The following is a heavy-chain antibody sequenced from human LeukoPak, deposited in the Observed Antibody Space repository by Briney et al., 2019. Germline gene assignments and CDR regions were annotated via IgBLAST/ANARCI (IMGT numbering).Heavy chain of an antibody. V-gene: IGHV3-48*04. D-gene: IGHD3-10*02. CDR1: GFTFSNYT. CDR3: AELGITMIGGV. J-gene: IGHJ6*04. Sequence: GGSLRLSCAASGFTFSNYTMNWVRQAPGKGLEWVSYISSSGSTIYYADSVKGRFTISRDNAKNSLYLQMNSLRAEDTAVYYCAELGITMIGGVWGKGTTVTISS. CDR2: ISSSGSTI.